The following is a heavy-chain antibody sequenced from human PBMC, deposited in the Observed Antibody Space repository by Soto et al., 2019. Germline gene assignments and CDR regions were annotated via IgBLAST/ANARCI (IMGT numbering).Heavy chain of an antibody. D-gene: IGHD5-12*01. V-gene: IGHV3-23*01. CDR1: GFTFSSYA. CDR3: AKDRNYGRTEGYSGSWPDY. CDR2: ISGSGGST. Sequence: GGSLRLSCAASGFTFSSYAMSWVRQAPGKGLEWVSAISGSGGSTYYADSVKGRFTTSRDNSKNTLYLQMNSLRAEDTAVYYCAKDRNYGRTEGYSGSWPDYWGQGTLVTVSS. J-gene: IGHJ4*02.